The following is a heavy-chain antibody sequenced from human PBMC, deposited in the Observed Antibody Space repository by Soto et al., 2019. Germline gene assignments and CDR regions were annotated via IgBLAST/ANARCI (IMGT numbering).Heavy chain of an antibody. Sequence: PGGSLRLSCAASGFIVSSNYMTWVRQAPGKGLEWLSVIYSGGSTYYSDSLKVRFILSRDNSKNTLFLQLNSLTPEDTAIYSCATIHGSGHWGQGTLVTVSS. CDR3: ATIHGSGH. J-gene: IGHJ4*02. CDR1: GFIVSSNY. D-gene: IGHD2-15*01. V-gene: IGHV3-53*01. CDR2: IYSGGST.